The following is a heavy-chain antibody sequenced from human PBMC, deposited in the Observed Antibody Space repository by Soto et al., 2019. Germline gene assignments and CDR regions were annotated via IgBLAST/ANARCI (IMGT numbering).Heavy chain of an antibody. CDR3: ARLTYSSTWHYFDY. CDR2: IYYSGST. J-gene: IGHJ4*02. Sequence: SETLSLTCTVSGGSISGYSWNWIRQAPGKGLEWIGYIYYSGSTNYNPSLKSRVSILIDTSKNQFSLKLSSVTASDTAMYFCARLTYSSTWHYFDYSGQGTLVTVSS. D-gene: IGHD6-13*01. V-gene: IGHV4-59*08. CDR1: GGSISGYS.